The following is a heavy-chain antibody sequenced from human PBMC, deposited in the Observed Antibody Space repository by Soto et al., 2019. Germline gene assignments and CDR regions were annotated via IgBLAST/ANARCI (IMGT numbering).Heavy chain of an antibody. J-gene: IGHJ1*01. D-gene: IGHD6-6*01. V-gene: IGHV1-8*01. CDR3: ARVSASARTAYFQH. Sequence: GASVKVSCKASGYTFTSYDINCVRQATVQGLEWMGWMKPNSGNTGYAKKFQSRVTMTMNTSISTAYMELSSLRSEDTAVYYCARVSASARTAYFQHWGQGTLVTVSS. CDR1: GYTFTSYD. CDR2: MKPNSGNT.